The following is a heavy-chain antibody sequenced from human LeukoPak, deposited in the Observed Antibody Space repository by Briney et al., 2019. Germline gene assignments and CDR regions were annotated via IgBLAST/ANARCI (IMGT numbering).Heavy chain of an antibody. Sequence: GGSLRLSCAASGFTFSNYWMTWVRQAPGKGLEWVALIKPDGSEKYYVDSVMGRFTISRDNAKNSLFLQMNSLTAEDTAVYYCAREMFRGTDYWGQETLVTVSS. CDR2: IKPDGSEK. J-gene: IGHJ4*02. CDR1: GFTFSNYW. D-gene: IGHD3-10*01. V-gene: IGHV3-7*01. CDR3: AREMFRGTDY.